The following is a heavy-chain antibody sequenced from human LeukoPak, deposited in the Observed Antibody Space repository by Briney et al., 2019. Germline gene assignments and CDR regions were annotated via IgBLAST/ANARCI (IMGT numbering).Heavy chain of an antibody. CDR3: ARVGPRYCSSTSCPSEDWFDP. Sequence: SVKVSCKASGATFSSYAISWVRQAPGQGLEWMGRIIPIFGTANYAQKFQGRVTITTDESTSTAYMELSSLRSEDTAVYYCARVGPRYCSSTSCPSEDWFDPWGQGTLVTVSS. CDR2: IIPIFGTA. D-gene: IGHD2-2*01. J-gene: IGHJ5*02. CDR1: GATFSSYA. V-gene: IGHV1-69*05.